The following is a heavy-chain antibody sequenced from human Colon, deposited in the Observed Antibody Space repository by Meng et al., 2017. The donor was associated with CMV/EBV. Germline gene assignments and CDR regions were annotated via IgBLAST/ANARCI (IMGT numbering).Heavy chain of an antibody. J-gene: IGHJ4*02. Sequence: GGSLRLSCEGSGFPFNSHSMNWVRQAPGKGLEWISYTSSSGKDEYYADSVKGRFTISRDNAKNSVSLQMNALKVEDTAVYYCMRDLLPIRLIPAAQDYWGQGTLVTVSS. CDR3: MRDLLPIRLIPAAQDY. D-gene: IGHD2-2*01. V-gene: IGHV3-21*05. CDR2: TSSSGKDE. CDR1: GFPFNSHS.